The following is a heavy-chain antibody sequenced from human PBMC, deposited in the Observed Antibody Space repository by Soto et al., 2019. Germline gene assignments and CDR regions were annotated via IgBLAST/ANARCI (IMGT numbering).Heavy chain of an antibody. J-gene: IGHJ2*01. CDR2: IYWDDDK. Sequence: QITLKESGPTLVKPTQTLTLTCTFSGFSLSTSGVGVGWIRQPPGKALEWLALIYWDDDKRYSPSLKSRLTITKDPSKNQVVLTMTNMDPVDTATYYCAHRRGYGDYYWYFDLWGRGTLVTVSS. CDR1: GFSLSTSGVG. CDR3: AHRRGYGDYYWYFDL. V-gene: IGHV2-5*02. D-gene: IGHD4-17*01.